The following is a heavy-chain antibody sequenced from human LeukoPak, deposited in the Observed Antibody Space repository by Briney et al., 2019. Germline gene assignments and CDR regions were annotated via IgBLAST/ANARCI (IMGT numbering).Heavy chain of an antibody. Sequence: SETLSLTCTVSGGSIINYYWTWIRQPAGKGLEWIGRIYTSGSTNYNPSLTSRVTMSVDTSKNQFSLKLTSVTAADTAVYYCARDPFATLGNDYGDYAFDYWGQGTLVTVSS. CDR2: IYTSGST. CDR3: ARDPFATLGNDYGDYAFDY. V-gene: IGHV4-4*07. D-gene: IGHD4-17*01. CDR1: GGSIINYY. J-gene: IGHJ4*02.